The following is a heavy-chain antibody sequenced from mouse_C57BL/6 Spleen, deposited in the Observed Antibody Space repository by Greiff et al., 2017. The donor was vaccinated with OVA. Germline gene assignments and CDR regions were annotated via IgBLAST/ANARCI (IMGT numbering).Heavy chain of an antibody. V-gene: IGHV10-1*01. CDR3: VRAYSNYNYYAMDY. CDR2: IRSKSNNYAT. CDR1: GFSFNTYA. D-gene: IGHD2-5*01. Sequence: DVQLVESGGGLVQPKGSLKLSCAASGFSFNTYAMNWVRQAPGKGLEWVASIRSKSNNYATYYAVSVKDRFTISRDDSESRLYLQMNNLKAEYTAMYYCVRAYSNYNYYAMDYWGQGTSVTVSS. J-gene: IGHJ4*01.